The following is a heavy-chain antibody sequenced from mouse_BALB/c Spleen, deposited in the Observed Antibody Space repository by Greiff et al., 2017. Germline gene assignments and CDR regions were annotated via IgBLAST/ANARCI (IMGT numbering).Heavy chain of an antibody. Sequence: EVQLQQSGAELVKPGASVKLSCTASGFNIKDTYMHWVKQRPEQGLEWIGRIDPANGNTKYDPKFQGKATITADTSSNTAYLQLSSLTSEDTAVYYCARGYYGSSFAYWGQGTLVTVSA. CDR2: IDPANGNT. D-gene: IGHD1-1*01. V-gene: IGHV14-3*02. J-gene: IGHJ3*01. CDR1: GFNIKDTY. CDR3: ARGYYGSSFAY.